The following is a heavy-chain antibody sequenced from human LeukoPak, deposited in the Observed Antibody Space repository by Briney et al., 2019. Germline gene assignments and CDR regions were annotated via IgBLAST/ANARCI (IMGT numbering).Heavy chain of an antibody. CDR1: GFTFSNYW. D-gene: IGHD6-19*01. CDR3: AKWTAEDSRGWYYIDS. CDR2: IKGDGSEK. J-gene: IGHJ4*02. Sequence: GGSLRLSCTASGFTFSNYWGTWVRQAPGKGPEWVANIKGDGSEKYYADSVRGRFTISRDNAKDSLYLQMSSLRVEDTALYFCAKWTAEDSRGWYYIDSWGQGTPVTVSS. V-gene: IGHV3-7*01.